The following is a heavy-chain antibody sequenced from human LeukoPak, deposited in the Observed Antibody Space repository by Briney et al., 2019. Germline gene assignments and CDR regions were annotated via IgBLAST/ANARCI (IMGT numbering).Heavy chain of an antibody. CDR2: IYRSGST. J-gene: IGHJ4*02. D-gene: IGHD3-9*01. CDR1: GYSISSGYY. Sequence: SETLSLTCTVSGYSISSGYYWGWLRQPPGKGLEWIGTIYRSGSTYYNPSLKSRLTMSSVTSENQFSLKLTSVTAADTAVYFCARTYIDWLLSGFDFWGQGSLVTVSS. CDR3: ARTYIDWLLSGFDF. V-gene: IGHV4-38-2*02.